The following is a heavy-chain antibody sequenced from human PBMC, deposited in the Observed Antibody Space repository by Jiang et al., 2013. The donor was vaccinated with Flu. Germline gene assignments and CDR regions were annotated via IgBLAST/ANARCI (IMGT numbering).Heavy chain of an antibody. V-gene: IGHV2-5*02. CDR2: IYWDDDK. CDR1: GFSLSTSGVG. Sequence: TLTLTCTFSGFSLSTSGVGVGWIRQPPGKALEWLALIYWDDDKRYSTSLKSRLTITKDTSKNQVVLTMTRMDPVDTATYYCAHSSARYSYSDCWGQGTLVTVSS. CDR3: AHSSARYSYSDC. J-gene: IGHJ4*02. D-gene: IGHD3-10*01.